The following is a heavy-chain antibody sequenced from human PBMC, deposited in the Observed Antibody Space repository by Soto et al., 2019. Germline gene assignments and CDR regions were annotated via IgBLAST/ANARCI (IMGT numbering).Heavy chain of an antibody. CDR3: VRGPSHGAFDI. CDR2: ITPDGNRA. V-gene: IGHV3-30-3*01. CDR1: GSTFSSYD. J-gene: IGHJ3*02. Sequence: QVQLVESGGDVVQPGRSLRLSCAASGSTFSSYDIQWVRQAPGKGLELVAHITPDGNRAYDADSVKGRFTVSRDNARNTVYLQVKSLRPEDTAVYHCVRGPSHGAFDIWGQRTLVTVSS.